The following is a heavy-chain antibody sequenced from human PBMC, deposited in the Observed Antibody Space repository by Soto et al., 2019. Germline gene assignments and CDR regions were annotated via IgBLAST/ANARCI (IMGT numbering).Heavy chain of an antibody. V-gene: IGHV4-31*01. Sequence: QVHLQESGPGLVKPSQTLSLTCTVSGGAINSGDYYWSWIRQHPGKGLEWIGYIYYSGSTYYNPSLQGQLPIAGDTSKNHFPRKVISVPAADTAVYYCGGGDRRPSSRQFARGGQGTLVPFSS. J-gene: IGHJ4*02. D-gene: IGHD6-13*01. CDR3: GGGDRRPSSRQFAR. CDR2: IYYSGST. CDR1: GGAINSGDYY.